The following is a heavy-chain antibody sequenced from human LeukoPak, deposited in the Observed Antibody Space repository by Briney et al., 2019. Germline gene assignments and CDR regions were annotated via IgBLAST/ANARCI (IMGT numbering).Heavy chain of an antibody. CDR1: GGSISSSSYY. CDR3: ARGGAAAAPYY. V-gene: IGHV4-39*07. CDR2: IYYSGST. Sequence: SETLSLTCTVSGGSISSSSYYWGWIRQPPGKGLEWIGSIYYSGSTYYNPSLKSRVTISVDTSKNQFSLKLSSVTAADTAVYYCARGGAAAAPYYWGQGTLVTVSS. J-gene: IGHJ4*02. D-gene: IGHD6-13*01.